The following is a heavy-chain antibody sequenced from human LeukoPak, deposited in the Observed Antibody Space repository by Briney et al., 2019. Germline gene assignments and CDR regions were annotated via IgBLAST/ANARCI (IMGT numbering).Heavy chain of an antibody. V-gene: IGHV4-59*08. CDR1: GGSISSYY. D-gene: IGHD3-22*01. CDR3: ARLEGYYYDSRRLDY. Sequence: SETLSVTCAVSGGSISSYYWSWIRQPPGKGLEWIGYIYYSGSTNYNPSLKSRVTISVDTSKNQFSLKLSSVTAADTAVYYCARLEGYYYDSRRLDYWGQGT. CDR2: IYYSGST. J-gene: IGHJ4*02.